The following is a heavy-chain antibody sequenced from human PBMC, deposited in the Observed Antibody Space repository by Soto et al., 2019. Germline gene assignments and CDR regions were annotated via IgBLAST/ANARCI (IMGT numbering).Heavy chain of an antibody. J-gene: IGHJ4*02. D-gene: IGHD2-2*01. CDR1: GGSISSYY. Sequence: PSETLSLTCTVSGGSISSYYWSWIRQPPGKGLEWIGYIDYSGSTNYSPSLKSRVTISVDTSKNQFSLKLRSVTAADTAVYYCARSAVHCSSSSCPHEFDYWGQGTLVTVSS. V-gene: IGHV4-59*01. CDR2: IDYSGST. CDR3: ARSAVHCSSSSCPHEFDY.